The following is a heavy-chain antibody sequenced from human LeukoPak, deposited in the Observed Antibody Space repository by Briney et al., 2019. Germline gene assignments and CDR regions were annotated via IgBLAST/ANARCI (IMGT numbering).Heavy chain of an antibody. V-gene: IGHV4-59*10. J-gene: IGHJ4*02. CDR3: ARSSLMATIEYFDY. CDR1: GGSFSGYH. CDR2: IYTSGST. D-gene: IGHD5-24*01. Sequence: SETLSLTCAVYGGSFSGYHWSWIRQPAGKGLEWIGRIYTSGSTNYNPSLKSRVTMSVDTSKNQFSLKLSSVTAADTAVYYCARSSLMATIEYFDYWGQGTLVTVSS.